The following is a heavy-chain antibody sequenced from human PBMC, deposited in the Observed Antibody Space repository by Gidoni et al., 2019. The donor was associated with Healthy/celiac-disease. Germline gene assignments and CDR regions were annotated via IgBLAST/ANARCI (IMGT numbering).Heavy chain of an antibody. J-gene: IGHJ4*02. V-gene: IGHV3-21*01. CDR2: ISSSSSYI. D-gene: IGHD3-22*01. Sequence: EVQLVESGGGLVKPGGSRRLSCAASGFTFSSYSMNWVRQAPGKGLEWVSSISSSSSYIYYADSVKGRFTISRDNAKNSLYLQMNSLRAEDTAVYYCARDFRDSSGYYEYFDYWGQGTLVTVSS. CDR1: GFTFSSYS. CDR3: ARDFRDSSGYYEYFDY.